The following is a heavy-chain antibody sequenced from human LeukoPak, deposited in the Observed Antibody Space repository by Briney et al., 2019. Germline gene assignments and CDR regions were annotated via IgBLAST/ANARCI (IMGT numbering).Heavy chain of an antibody. Sequence: ASVKVSCKASGYTFTSYDINWVRQATGQGLEWMGWMNPNSGNTGYAQKFQGRVTMTRNTSISTAYMELSILRSEDTAVYYCARSNMVRGVIISRPLDYWGQGTLVTVSS. J-gene: IGHJ4*02. CDR1: GYTFTSYD. V-gene: IGHV1-8*01. D-gene: IGHD3-10*01. CDR2: MNPNSGNT. CDR3: ARSNMVRGVIISRPLDY.